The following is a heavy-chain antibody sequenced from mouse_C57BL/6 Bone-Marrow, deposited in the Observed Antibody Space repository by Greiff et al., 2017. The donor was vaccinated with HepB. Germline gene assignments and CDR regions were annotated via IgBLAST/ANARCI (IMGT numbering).Heavy chain of an antibody. J-gene: IGHJ2*01. CDR2: IYPGDGDT. CDR1: GYAFSSYW. CDR3: AVGSSYVKDYFDY. D-gene: IGHD1-1*01. V-gene: IGHV1-80*01. Sequence: VKVVESGAELVKPGASVKISCKASGYAFSSYWMNWVKQRPGKGLEWIGQIYPGDGDTNYNGKFKGKATLTADKSSSTAYMQLSSLTSEDSAVYFCAVGSSYVKDYFDYWGQGTTLTVSS.